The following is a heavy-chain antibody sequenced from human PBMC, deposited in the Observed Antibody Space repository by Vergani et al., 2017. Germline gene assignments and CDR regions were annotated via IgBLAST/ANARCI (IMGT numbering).Heavy chain of an antibody. CDR2: IGTAGDT. Sequence: EVQLVESGGGLVKRGGSLRLSCAASGFTFSSYDMHWVRQATGKGLEWVSAIGTAGDTYYPGSVKGRFTISRENAMNSLYLRMNSLRAGDTAIYYCARAVSTTVGDPPGYWGQGTLVTVSS. J-gene: IGHJ4*02. V-gene: IGHV3-13*01. D-gene: IGHD4-23*01. CDR3: ARAVSTTVGDPPGY. CDR1: GFTFSSYD.